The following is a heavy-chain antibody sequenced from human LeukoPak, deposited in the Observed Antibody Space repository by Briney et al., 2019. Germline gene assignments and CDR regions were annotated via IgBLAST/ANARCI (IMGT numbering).Heavy chain of an antibody. D-gene: IGHD6-13*01. CDR1: GFAFSSYA. CDR3: ARGYASTSQLDP. Sequence: GGSLRLSCVASGFAFSSYAMHWVRQAPGKGLEWVAVISFDGSNKYYADSVKGRFTISRDNSKNTLYLQVSAEDTAIYYCARGYASTSQLDPWGQGTLVTVSS. V-gene: IGHV3-30*03. J-gene: IGHJ5*02. CDR2: ISFDGSNK.